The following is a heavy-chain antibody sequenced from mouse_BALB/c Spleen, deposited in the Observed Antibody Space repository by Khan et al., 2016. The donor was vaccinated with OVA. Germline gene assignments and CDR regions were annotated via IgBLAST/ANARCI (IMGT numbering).Heavy chain of an antibody. D-gene: IGHD2-2*01. CDR3: TRHGYVAWFTY. Sequence: VQLQQPGPELMKPGASVKISCKASGYSFTTYYLHWVMQSHGESLEWIGYVDLFSGGTTYNQKFKGKATLTVDKSSSTAYMHLNNLTSEDSAVYYCTRHGYVAWFTYWGQGTLVTVSA. V-gene: IGHV1S135*01. CDR2: VDLFSGGT. CDR1: GYSFTTYY. J-gene: IGHJ3*01.